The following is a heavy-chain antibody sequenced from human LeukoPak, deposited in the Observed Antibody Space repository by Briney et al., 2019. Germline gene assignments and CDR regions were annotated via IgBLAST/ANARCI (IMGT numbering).Heavy chain of an antibody. D-gene: IGHD2-2*02. CDR3: ARGRDCSSTSCYTKAGGMDV. CDR2: INHSGST. V-gene: IGHV4-34*01. J-gene: IGHJ6*02. Sequence: PSETLSLTCAVYGGSFSGYYWSWIRQPPGKGLEWIGEINHSGSTNYNPSLKSRVTISVDTSKNQFSLKLSSVTAADTAVYYCARGRDCSSTSCYTKAGGMDVWGQGTTVTVSS. CDR1: GGSFSGYY.